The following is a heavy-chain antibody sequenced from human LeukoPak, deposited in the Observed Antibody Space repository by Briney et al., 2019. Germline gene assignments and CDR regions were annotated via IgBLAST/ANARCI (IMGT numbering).Heavy chain of an antibody. CDR2: IIGSGGST. Sequence: GGSLRLSCEASGFTFNTYSMNWARQAPGKGLEWVSTIIGSGGSTYYADSVKGRFTISRDNSKNTLYLQMNSLRAEDTAVYYCAKGTYYYDSSGYYGGYYFDYWGQGTLVTVSS. V-gene: IGHV3-23*01. CDR1: GFTFNTYS. J-gene: IGHJ4*02. D-gene: IGHD3-22*01. CDR3: AKGTYYYDSSGYYGGYYFDY.